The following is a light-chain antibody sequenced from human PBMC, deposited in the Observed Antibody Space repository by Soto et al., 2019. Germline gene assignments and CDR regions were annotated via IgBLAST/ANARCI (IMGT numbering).Light chain of an antibody. CDR2: SDD. J-gene: IGLJ3*02. V-gene: IGLV1-44*01. CDR1: SSNIGRHS. Sequence: QSVLTQPPSASETPGQRVTISCSGSSSNIGRHSVSWYQQLPGMAPKLLIDSDDQRPSGVPDRFSGSRSGTSASLAISGLQSDDESDYYCAAWDDSLNGVVFGGGPSSPS. CDR3: AAWDDSLNGVV.